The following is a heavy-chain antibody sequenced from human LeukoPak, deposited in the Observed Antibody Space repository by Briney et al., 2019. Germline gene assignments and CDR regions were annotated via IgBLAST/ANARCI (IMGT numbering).Heavy chain of an antibody. CDR2: IYYSGST. D-gene: IGHD3-10*01. V-gene: IGHV4-59*01. Sequence: SETLSLTCTVSGGSISSYYWSWIRQPPGKGLEWIGYIYYSGSTNYNPSLKSRVTISVDTSKNQFSLKLSSVTAADTAVYYCARDPLDYYGSGSYGYWGQGTLVTVSS. J-gene: IGHJ4*02. CDR3: ARDPLDYYGSGSYGY. CDR1: GGSISSYY.